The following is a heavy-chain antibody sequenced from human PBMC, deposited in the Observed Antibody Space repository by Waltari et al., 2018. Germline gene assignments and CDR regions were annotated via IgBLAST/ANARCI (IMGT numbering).Heavy chain of an antibody. J-gene: IGHJ4*02. Sequence: EVQLVESGGGLIQPGGSLRLSCAASGFTVSSPYMSWVRQAPGKGLEWVSVIYSGGNTYYADSVKGRFTISRDNSKNTLYLQMNSLRDDDTAVYYCARDPGGRYYFDYWGQGSLVTVSS. CDR3: ARDPGGRYYFDY. V-gene: IGHV3-53*01. CDR1: GFTVSSPY. D-gene: IGHD1-26*01. CDR2: IYSGGNT.